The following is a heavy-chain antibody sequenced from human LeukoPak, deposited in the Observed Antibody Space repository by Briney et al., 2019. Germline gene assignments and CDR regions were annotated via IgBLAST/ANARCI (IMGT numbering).Heavy chain of an antibody. Sequence: GGSLRLSCAASGVTFSSSTMNWVRQAPGTGLEWVSSISSTSTSINYADSVRGRFTISRDNAKNSLYLQMSSLRAEDTAVYYSARSLEVDPRGQGTLVTVSS. V-gene: IGHV3-21*01. CDR1: GVTFSSST. CDR2: ISSTSTSI. J-gene: IGHJ5*02. CDR3: ARSLEVDP.